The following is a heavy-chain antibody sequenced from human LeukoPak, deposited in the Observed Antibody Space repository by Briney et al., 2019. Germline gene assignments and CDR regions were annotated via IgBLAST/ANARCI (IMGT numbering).Heavy chain of an antibody. CDR3: ARVGYYGSGSYPPDY. CDR2: INPNSGGT. CDR1: GYTFTGYY. V-gene: IGHV1-2*06. J-gene: IGHJ4*02. D-gene: IGHD3-10*01. Sequence: ASVKVSCKASGYTFTGYYMHWVRQAPGQGLEWMGRINPNSGGTNYAQKFQGRVTMTWDTSISTAYMELSRLRSDDTAVYYCARVGYYGSGSYPPDYWGQGTLVTVSS.